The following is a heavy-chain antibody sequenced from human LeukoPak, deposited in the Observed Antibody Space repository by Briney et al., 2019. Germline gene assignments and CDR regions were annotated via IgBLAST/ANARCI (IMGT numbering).Heavy chain of an antibody. CDR2: IYYSGST. V-gene: IGHV4-39*02. D-gene: IGHD3-16*01. CDR3: ARGGNPWYVWGTRYFDY. Sequence: SETLSLTCAVSGGSISSSSYYWGWIRQPPGKGLEWIGSIYYSGSTDYNPSLNSRVTISRDTSKNHFSLQLSSVTAADTAVYYCARGGNPWYVWGTRYFDYWGQGTLVTVSS. CDR1: GGSISSSSYY. J-gene: IGHJ4*02.